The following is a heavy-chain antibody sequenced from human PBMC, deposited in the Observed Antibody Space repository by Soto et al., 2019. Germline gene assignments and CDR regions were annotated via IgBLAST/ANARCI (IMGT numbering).Heavy chain of an antibody. CDR2: IKEDGSER. V-gene: IGHV3-7*05. Sequence: EVQLVESGGGLVQPGGSLRLSCTASGFTFSSYYMTWVRQARGKGLEWVANIKEDGSERYYVDSVRGRFTISRDNAKNSLFLQMNSLRVEDTAVYYCARTGASHYWGQGTLVTVSS. CDR1: GFTFSSYY. D-gene: IGHD1-1*01. CDR3: ARTGASHY. J-gene: IGHJ4*02.